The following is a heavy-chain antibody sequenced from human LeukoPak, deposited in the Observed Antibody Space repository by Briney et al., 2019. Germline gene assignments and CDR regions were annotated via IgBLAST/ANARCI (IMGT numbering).Heavy chain of an antibody. J-gene: IGHJ5*02. V-gene: IGHV3-48*01. CDR2: ISSSSSTI. Sequence: SVVSLRLSCAASGVTFSSYILNWVRQSPGNGLAEVSYISSSSSTIYYADSVKGRFTISRDNAKNSLYLQMNSLRAEDTAVYYCARDRADYYGSGSYPNWFDPWGQGTLVTVSS. D-gene: IGHD3-10*01. CDR3: ARDRADYYGSGSYPNWFDP. CDR1: GVTFSSYI.